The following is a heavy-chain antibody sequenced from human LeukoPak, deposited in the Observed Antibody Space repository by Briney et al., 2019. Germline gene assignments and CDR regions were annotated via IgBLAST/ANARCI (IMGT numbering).Heavy chain of an antibody. Sequence: GGSLRLSCAASGFTFSSYAMSWVRQAPGKGLEWVSAISGSGGSTYYADFVKGRFTISRDNSKNTLYLQMSGLRAEDTAVYYCAKMGRVVDSSGYPDYWGQGTLVTVSS. J-gene: IGHJ4*02. V-gene: IGHV3-23*01. CDR2: ISGSGGST. CDR1: GFTFSSYA. D-gene: IGHD3-22*01. CDR3: AKMGRVVDSSGYPDY.